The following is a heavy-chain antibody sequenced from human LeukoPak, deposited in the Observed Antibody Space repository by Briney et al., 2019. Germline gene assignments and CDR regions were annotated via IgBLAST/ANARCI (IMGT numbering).Heavy chain of an antibody. V-gene: IGHV3-30*04. CDR2: ISYDGSNK. CDR1: GFTFSSYA. Sequence: GGSLRLSCAASGFTFSSYAMHWVRQAPGKGLEWVAVISYDGSNKYYADSVKGRFTISRDNSKNTLYLQMNSLRAEDTAVYYCAREGDDIVVVPAAVPCYFDYWGQGTLVTVSS. CDR3: AREGDDIVVVPAAVPCYFDY. J-gene: IGHJ4*02. D-gene: IGHD2-2*01.